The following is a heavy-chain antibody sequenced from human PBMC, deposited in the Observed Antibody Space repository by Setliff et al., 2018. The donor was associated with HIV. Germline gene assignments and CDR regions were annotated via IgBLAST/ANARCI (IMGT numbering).Heavy chain of an antibody. D-gene: IGHD1-26*01. CDR3: ARDDPAGGIDY. CDR2: MTASGSTI. Sequence: GGSLRLSCAASGFTFSIYEMNWVRQAPGKGLEWVSYMTASGSTIYYADSVKGRFTVSRDNAKNSLYLQMNSLRAEDTAIYYCARDDPAGGIDYWGQGTLVTVSS. V-gene: IGHV3-48*03. J-gene: IGHJ4*02. CDR1: GFTFSIYE.